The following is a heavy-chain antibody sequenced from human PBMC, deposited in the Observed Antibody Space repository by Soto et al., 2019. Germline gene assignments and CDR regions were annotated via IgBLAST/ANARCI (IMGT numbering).Heavy chain of an antibody. CDR1: GYTFTGYY. CDR2: INPNSGGT. J-gene: IGHJ6*02. V-gene: IGHV1-2*04. D-gene: IGHD3-3*01. CDR3: ARDIHPYYDFWSGYSVGPYYYYGIDV. Sequence: ASVKVSCKASGYTFTGYYMHWVRQAPGQGLEWMGWINPNSGGTNYAQKFQGWVTMTRDTSISTAYMELSRLRSDDTAVYYCARDIHPYYDFWSGYSVGPYYYYGIDVWGQGTTVTV.